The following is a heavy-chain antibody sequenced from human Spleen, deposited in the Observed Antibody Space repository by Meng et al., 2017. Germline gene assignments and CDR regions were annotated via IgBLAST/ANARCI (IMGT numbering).Heavy chain of an antibody. D-gene: IGHD6-19*01. Sequence: SETLSLTCAVYGGSFSGYYWSWIRQPPGKGLEWIGEIYHSGSTNYNPSLKSRVTISVDKSKNQFSLKLSSVTAADTAVYYCARDLGSRMPGIAVAGVFDYWGQGTLVTVSS. V-gene: IGHV4-34*01. CDR2: IYHSGST. J-gene: IGHJ4*02. CDR3: ARDLGSRMPGIAVAGVFDY. CDR1: GGSFSGYY.